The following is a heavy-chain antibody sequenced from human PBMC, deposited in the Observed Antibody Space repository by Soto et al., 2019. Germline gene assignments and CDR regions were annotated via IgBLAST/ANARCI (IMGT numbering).Heavy chain of an antibody. CDR2: ISGSGGST. Sequence: EVQLLETGGGLVQPGGSLILSCAASGFTFSSYAMSWVRQAPGKGLEWVSAISGSGGSTYYADSVKGRFTISRDNSKNTLYLQMNSLRAEDTAVYYCAKEGEHSSGWANFAYWGQGTLVTVSS. CDR3: AKEGEHSSGWANFAY. CDR1: GFTFSSYA. V-gene: IGHV3-23*01. J-gene: IGHJ4*02. D-gene: IGHD6-19*01.